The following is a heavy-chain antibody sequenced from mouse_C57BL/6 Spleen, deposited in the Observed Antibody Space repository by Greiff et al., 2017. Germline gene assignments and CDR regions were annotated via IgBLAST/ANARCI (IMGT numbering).Heavy chain of an antibody. CDR1: GYTFTSYW. J-gene: IGHJ2*01. Sequence: QVQLQQPGAELVKPGASVKLSCKASGYTFTSYWMQWVKRRPGQGLEWIVEIDPSDSYTNYNQKFKGKATLTVDTSSSTAYMQLSSLTSEDSAVYYCARGGNFDYWGQGTTLTVSS. V-gene: IGHV1-50*01. CDR2: IDPSDSYT. CDR3: ARGGNFDY.